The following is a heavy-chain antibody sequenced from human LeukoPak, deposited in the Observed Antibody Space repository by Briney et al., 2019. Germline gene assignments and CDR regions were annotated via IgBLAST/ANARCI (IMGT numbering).Heavy chain of an antibody. Sequence: SVKVSCKASGGTFSSYAISWVRQAPGQGREWMGGIIPTFGTANYAQKFQGRVTITADESTSTAYMELSSLRSEDTAVYYCARAFSVRIQLWHHHDAFDIWGQGTMVTVSS. CDR3: ARAFSVRIQLWHHHDAFDI. J-gene: IGHJ3*02. CDR1: GGTFSSYA. CDR2: IIPTFGTA. V-gene: IGHV1-69*13. D-gene: IGHD5-18*01.